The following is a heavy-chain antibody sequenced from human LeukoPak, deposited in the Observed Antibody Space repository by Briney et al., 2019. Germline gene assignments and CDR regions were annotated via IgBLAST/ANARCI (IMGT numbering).Heavy chain of an antibody. CDR3: VADCYGDCID. D-gene: IGHD4-17*01. V-gene: IGHV1-58*01. CDR1: GFIFSSSA. J-gene: IGHJ4*02. Sequence: GTSVKVSCKASGFIFSSSAVQWVRQARGQPLEWIGWIVVGSGNTNYAQNFQERVTITRDMSTSTAYMELSSLRSEDTAVYYCVADCYGDCIDWGQGTLVTVSS. CDR2: IVVGSGNT.